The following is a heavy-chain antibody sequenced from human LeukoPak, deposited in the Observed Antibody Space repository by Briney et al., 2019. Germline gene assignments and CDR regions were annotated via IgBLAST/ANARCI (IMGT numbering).Heavy chain of an antibody. J-gene: IGHJ4*02. CDR2: ISSDSTYK. V-gene: IGHV3-21*01. D-gene: IGHD3-22*01. Sequence: GGSLRLSCAISGFTFTAHSMNWVRQAPGKGLEWDSFISSDSTYKYYGDSVKGRFTISRDNANVYLQMNSLRAEDAATYHCAREYDSKGRFDNWGQGTLVTVSS. CDR3: AREYDSKGRFDN. CDR1: GFTFTAHS.